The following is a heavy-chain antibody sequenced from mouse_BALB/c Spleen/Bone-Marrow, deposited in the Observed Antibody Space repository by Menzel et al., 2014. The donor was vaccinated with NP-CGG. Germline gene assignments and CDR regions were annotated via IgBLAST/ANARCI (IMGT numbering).Heavy chain of an antibody. D-gene: IGHD2-3*01. CDR2: IWSGGST. V-gene: IGHV2-2*02. CDR3: ARDGYYAMDY. J-gene: IGHJ4*01. CDR1: GFSLTSYG. Sequence: QVQLQQSGPGLVQPSQSLSITCTVSGFSLTSYGVHWVRQSPGKGLEWLGVIWSGGSTGYNAAFISRLSISKDNSKSXVFFKMNSLQANDTAMYYCARDGYYAMDYWGQGTSVTVSS.